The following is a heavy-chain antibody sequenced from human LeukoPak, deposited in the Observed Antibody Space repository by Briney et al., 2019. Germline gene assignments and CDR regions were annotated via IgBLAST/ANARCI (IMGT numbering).Heavy chain of an antibody. J-gene: IGHJ3*02. CDR3: AKCSASYYNDAFDI. Sequence: GRTLRLSCAASGFTFNKYAMNWVRQAPGKGLEWLSYIRGGGGHTRYSDPVKGRFTISRDNSKNMLYLQMNSLRAEDTAIYYCAKCSASYYNDAFDIWGRGTMVTVSS. CDR1: GFTFNKYA. CDR2: IRGGGGHT. D-gene: IGHD3-10*02. V-gene: IGHV3-23*01.